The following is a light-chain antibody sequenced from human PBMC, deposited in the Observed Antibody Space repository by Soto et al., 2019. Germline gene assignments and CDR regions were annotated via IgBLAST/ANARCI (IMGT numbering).Light chain of an antibody. CDR3: ASDAGGSIPVL. CDR2: EVT. Sequence: QSVLTQPPSASGSPGQSVTISCTGTSSDVGAYNFVSLYQQHPGKATKLMIYEVTKRPSGVPDRFSGSKAGNTASLTVSGLSAEDEADYGCASDAGGSIPVLFGGGTNLSVL. V-gene: IGLV2-8*01. CDR1: SSDVGAYNF. J-gene: IGLJ2*01.